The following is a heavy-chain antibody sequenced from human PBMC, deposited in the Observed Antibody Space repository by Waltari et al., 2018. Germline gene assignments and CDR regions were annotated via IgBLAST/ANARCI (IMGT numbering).Heavy chain of an antibody. D-gene: IGHD2-2*01. Sequence: QVQLMQSGAEVKKPGSSVKVSCKASGGTFSIHAISWVRQAPGQGRGWLGGVIPRFGTVNYAQRFQGRVTITAAESTSTIYMELHTLRSEDTAVYYCASGAGYCSSSNCPHDAFNVWGQGTMVTVSS. CDR3: ASGAGYCSSSNCPHDAFNV. V-gene: IGHV1-69*01. CDR1: GGTFSIHA. J-gene: IGHJ3*01. CDR2: VIPRFGTV.